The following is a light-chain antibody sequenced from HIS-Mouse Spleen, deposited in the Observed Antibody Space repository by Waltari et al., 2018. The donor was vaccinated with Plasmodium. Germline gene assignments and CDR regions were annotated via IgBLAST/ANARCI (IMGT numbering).Light chain of an antibody. CDR1: QSISKY. Sequence: IQMTQSPSFLSESVGVRVTIPCRASQSISKYLHWYQQKPGKAPKFLIYAASSLQSWVPSRFSGSGSGTDFTLTINSLQPEDFATYYCQQSYSTWTFGQGTKVEIK. J-gene: IGKJ1*01. CDR2: AAS. V-gene: IGKV1-39*01. CDR3: QQSYSTWT.